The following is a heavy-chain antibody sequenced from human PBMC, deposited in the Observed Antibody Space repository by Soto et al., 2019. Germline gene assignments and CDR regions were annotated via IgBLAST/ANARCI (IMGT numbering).Heavy chain of an antibody. J-gene: IGHJ4*02. CDR3: ARGGSGYVWFNEF. V-gene: IGHV1-18*04. CDR1: GYTFTTHG. Sequence: ASVKVSCKASGYTFTTHGISWVRQAPGQGLEWMGWISPYNGKTTYAQKVQGRVTMTTDTSTNTAYMELSSLRSEDTAMCYCARGGSGYVWFNEFWDQGTLVTVSS. CDR2: ISPYNGKT. D-gene: IGHD3-22*01.